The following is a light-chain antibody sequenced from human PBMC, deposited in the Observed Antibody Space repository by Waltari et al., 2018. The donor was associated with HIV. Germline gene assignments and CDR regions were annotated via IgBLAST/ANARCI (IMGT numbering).Light chain of an antibody. V-gene: IGLV2-14*01. Sequence: QSVLSQPASVSGSPGQSITISCTGTYYDIGRYNYVSWYHQSPGTAPKLIFYECHVRPSGVSVRFSGPKSGNPSSLTISGLQPEDEGQYYCSSFTGSITVIFGGGTKLTVL. CDR1: YYDIGRYNY. CDR2: ECH. CDR3: SSFTGSITVI. J-gene: IGLJ2*01.